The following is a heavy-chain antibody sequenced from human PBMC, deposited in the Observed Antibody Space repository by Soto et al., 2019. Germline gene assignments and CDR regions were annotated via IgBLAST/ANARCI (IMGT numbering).Heavy chain of an antibody. J-gene: IGHJ4*02. CDR2: IYYSGST. V-gene: IGHV4-59*08. D-gene: IGHD3-9*01. CDR3: ARHAGVILGRYYGAY. Sequence: PSETLSLTCTVSGGSISSYYWSWIRQPPGKGLEWIGYIYYSGSTHYNPSLKKRDTISVDTYKNLFALKLSSVTAADTAVYYCARHAGVILGRYYGAYWGQGTLVSVS. CDR1: GGSISSYY.